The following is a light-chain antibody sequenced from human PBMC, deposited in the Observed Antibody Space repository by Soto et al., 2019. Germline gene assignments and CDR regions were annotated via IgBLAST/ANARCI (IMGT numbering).Light chain of an antibody. CDR2: GAF. V-gene: IGKV3-15*01. CDR3: QQYNDWPLP. CDR1: QSVRSN. Sequence: EIVMTQSPVTLSVSPGERATLSCRASQSVRSNLAWYQQKPGQAPSLLIYGAFTRATGIPTRFSGTGSGTEFTLTISSLQSEDFALYYCQQYNDWPLPFGHGTKV. J-gene: IGKJ1*01.